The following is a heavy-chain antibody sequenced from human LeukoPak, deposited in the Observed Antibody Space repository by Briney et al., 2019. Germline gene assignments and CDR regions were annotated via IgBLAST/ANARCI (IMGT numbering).Heavy chain of an antibody. CDR2: IYYSGST. CDR3: ARDLGGYDFYYFDY. J-gene: IGHJ4*02. CDR1: GGSISSYY. D-gene: IGHD5-12*01. Sequence: ASETLSLTCTVSGGSISSYYWSWIRQPPGKGLEWIGYIYYSGSTNYNPSLKSRVTISVDTSKNQFSLKLSSVTAADTAVYYCARDLGGYDFYYFDYWGQGTLVTVSS. V-gene: IGHV4-59*12.